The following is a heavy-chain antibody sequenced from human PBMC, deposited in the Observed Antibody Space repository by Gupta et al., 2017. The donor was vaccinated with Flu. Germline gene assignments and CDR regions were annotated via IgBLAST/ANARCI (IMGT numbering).Heavy chain of an antibody. CDR1: KPFFNTYA. J-gene: IGHJ6*02. CDR3: AKDIITFFGDTYHYTGMDV. V-gene: IGHV3-23*01. CDR2: ISSSGGSI. D-gene: IGHD3-3*01. Sequence: LESGGGLVQPGGSLRLSCAAPKPFFNTYAMTWVRQAPGKGLEWVSSISSSGGSIYYADSVKGRFTISRDNSRNTLYLQLNSLRVEDTAVYYCAKDIITFFGDTYHYTGMDVWGQGTTVTVSS.